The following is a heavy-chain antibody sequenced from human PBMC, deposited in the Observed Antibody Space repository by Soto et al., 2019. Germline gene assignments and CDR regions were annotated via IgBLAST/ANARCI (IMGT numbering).Heavy chain of an antibody. D-gene: IGHD6-19*01. CDR2: ISAYNGNT. J-gene: IGHJ6*02. CDR3: ARDGAAAGIMDYYYGMDG. Sequence: QVQLVQSGAEVKKPGASVKVSCKASGYTFTSYGISWVRQAPGQGLEWMGWISAYNGNTTYAQKLQGRVTMTTDTYTRTADMELRSPRSDDAALYYWARDGAAAGIMDYYYGMDGWGQGTTVTVSS. V-gene: IGHV1-18*01. CDR1: GYTFTSYG.